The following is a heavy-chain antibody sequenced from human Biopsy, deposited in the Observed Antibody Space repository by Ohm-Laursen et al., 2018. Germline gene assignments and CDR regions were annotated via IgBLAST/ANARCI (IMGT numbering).Heavy chain of an antibody. D-gene: IGHD2-2*01. CDR2: INTRRGDT. CDR1: GYTFSNYI. V-gene: IGHV1-18*01. Sequence: SSVKVSCKASGYTFSNYILNWVRQAPGQGLEWMGWINTRRGDTNYAQKFQGRVTMTRDTSTTTVFMELTSLRSDDTAMYYCARVEDSTRHWYFDLWGRGTQVTVSS. J-gene: IGHJ2*01. CDR3: ARVEDSTRHWYFDL.